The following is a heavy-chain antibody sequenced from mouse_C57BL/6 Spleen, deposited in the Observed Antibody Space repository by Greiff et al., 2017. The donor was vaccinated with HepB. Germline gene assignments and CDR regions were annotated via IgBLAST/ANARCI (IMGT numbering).Heavy chain of an antibody. CDR2: IYPGDGDT. CDR1: GYAFSSSW. V-gene: IGHV1-82*01. CDR3: ARSPYDYLFAY. J-gene: IGHJ3*01. Sequence: VKLMESGPELVKPGASVKISCKASGYAFSSSWMNWVKQRPGKGLEWIGRIYPGDGDTNYNGKFKGKATLTADKSSSTAYMQLSSLTSEDSAVYFCARSPYDYLFAYWGQGTLVTVSA. D-gene: IGHD2-4*01.